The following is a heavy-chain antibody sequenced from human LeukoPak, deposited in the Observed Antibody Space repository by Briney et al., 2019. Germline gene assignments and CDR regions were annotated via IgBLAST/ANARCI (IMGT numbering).Heavy chain of an antibody. D-gene: IGHD3-16*01. CDR2: TYYRSKWYS. J-gene: IGHJ4*02. Sequence: SQTLSLTCAISGDSVSGNSVVWNWIRQSPSRGLEWLGRTYYRSKWYSSYAPSVRSRITINPDASMNHLSLQLNSVTPEDTAVYYCARENPRGVGGAMGDFDYWGQGTLVTVSS. CDR1: GDSVSGNSVV. CDR3: ARENPRGVGGAMGDFDY. V-gene: IGHV6-1*01.